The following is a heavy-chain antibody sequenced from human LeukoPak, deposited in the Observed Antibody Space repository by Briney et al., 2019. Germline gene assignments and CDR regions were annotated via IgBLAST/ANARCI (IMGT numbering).Heavy chain of an antibody. CDR3: ARDRYGDYSDY. J-gene: IGHJ4*02. V-gene: IGHV4-4*07. D-gene: IGHD4-17*01. CDR2: VYSSGNT. CDR1: GDFISDYF. Sequence: SETLSLMCTVSGDFISDYFWSWIRQPAGKGLEWIGRVYSSGNTNYNPSLKSRVTMSVDKTKNQFSLKLSFVTAADTAGYYCARDRYGDYSDYWGQGILVTVSS.